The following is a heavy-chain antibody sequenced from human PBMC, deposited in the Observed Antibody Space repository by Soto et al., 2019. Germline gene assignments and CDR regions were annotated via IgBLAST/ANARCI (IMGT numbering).Heavy chain of an antibody. D-gene: IGHD3-16*02. CDR3: ARGPLRMGELSFEY. CDR2: IYPNTGGK. V-gene: IGHV1-2*02. Sequence: ASVKVACKASGYTFIDYYMHWVREAPGQGLEGMGWIYPNTGGKEYAQKFRGRVTVTRDTSISTAYMELSRLRSDDTAVYYCARGPLRMGELSFEYWGQGTPVTVSS. CDR1: GYTFIDYY. J-gene: IGHJ4*02.